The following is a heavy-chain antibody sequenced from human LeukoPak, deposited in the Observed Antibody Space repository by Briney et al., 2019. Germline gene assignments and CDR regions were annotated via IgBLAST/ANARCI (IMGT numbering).Heavy chain of an antibody. J-gene: IGHJ5*02. CDR2: ISAYNDNT. CDR1: GYIFTSYS. D-gene: IGHD3-10*01. V-gene: IGHV1-18*01. CDR3: ATALGGITMVRGVIIITNWFDP. Sequence: GASVKVSCKASGYIFTSYSIIWVRQAPGQGLEWMGWISAYNDNTNYAQKLQGRVTMTEDTSTDTAYMELSSLSSEDTAVYYCATALGGITMVRGVIIITNWFDPWGQGTLVTVSS.